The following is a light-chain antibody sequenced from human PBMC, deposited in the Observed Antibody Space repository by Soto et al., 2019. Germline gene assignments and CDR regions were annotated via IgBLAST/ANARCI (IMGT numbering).Light chain of an antibody. Sequence: DVVMTQSPLSLPVTLGQPASISCRSSQSLVYSDGNTYLNWFQQRPGQSPRRLIYKVSNRDSGVPDRFSGSGSGTDSTLKISRVEAEDVGVYYCMQGTNWPPMYTFGQGTRLEIK. J-gene: IGKJ5*01. V-gene: IGKV2-30*01. CDR1: QSLVYSDGNTY. CDR2: KVS. CDR3: MQGTNWPPMYT.